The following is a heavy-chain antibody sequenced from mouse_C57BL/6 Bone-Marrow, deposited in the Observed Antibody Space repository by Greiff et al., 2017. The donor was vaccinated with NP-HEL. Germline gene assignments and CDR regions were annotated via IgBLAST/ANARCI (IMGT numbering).Heavy chain of an antibody. CDR1: GYTFTSYW. D-gene: IGHD2-1*01. CDR3: ARGNGKTWFAY. CDR2: IDPSDSYT. J-gene: IGHJ3*01. Sequence: VQLQQPGAELVKPGASVKLSCKASGYTFTSYWMQWVKQRPGQGLEWIGEIDPSDSYTNYNQKFKGKATLTVDTSSSTAYMQLSSLTSEDSAVYYCARGNGKTWFAYWGQGTLVTVSA. V-gene: IGHV1-50*01.